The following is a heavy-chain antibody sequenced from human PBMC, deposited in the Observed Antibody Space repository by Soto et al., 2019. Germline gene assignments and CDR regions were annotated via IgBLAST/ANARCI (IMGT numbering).Heavy chain of an antibody. CDR2: IWYDGSEK. J-gene: IGHJ4*02. CDR1: GFTFSSYA. V-gene: IGHV3-33*08. CDR3: ARWGNWKVADY. Sequence: VQLLESGGGLVQPGGSLRLSCAASGFTFSSYAMSWVRQAPGKGLEWVAVIWYDGSEKYYGDSVKGRFTISRDNSKNTLYLQMNSLRAEDTAVYYCARWGNWKVADYWGQGTLVTVSS. D-gene: IGHD3-16*01.